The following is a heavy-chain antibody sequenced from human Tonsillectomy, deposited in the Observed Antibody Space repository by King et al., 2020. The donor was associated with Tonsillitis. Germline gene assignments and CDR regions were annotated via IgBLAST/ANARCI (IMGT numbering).Heavy chain of an antibody. J-gene: IGHJ4*02. CDR2: IYPSGST. D-gene: IGHD3/OR15-3a*01. CDR3: ARHVADWYRGFDY. V-gene: IGHV4-39*01. CDR1: GGSIDSGGYY. Sequence: LQLQESGPGLVKPSETLSLTCTVSGGSIDSGGYYWGWIRQPPGKGLEWIGSIYPSGSTYYNPSLKSRVTISVDTSKNQFSLKLNSVTAADTAVYYCARHVADWYRGFDYWGQGTLVTVSS.